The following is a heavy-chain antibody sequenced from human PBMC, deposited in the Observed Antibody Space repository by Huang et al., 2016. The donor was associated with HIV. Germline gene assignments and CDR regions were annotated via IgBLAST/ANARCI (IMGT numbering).Heavy chain of an antibody. Sequence: QVQLVQSGAEVKKPGASVKVSCKVSGYTLTELSIHWVRQDPGKGLEWMGCVAPEHGETIYAQNFQGRVTMTEDTSTDTAYMELHSLRPEDTAVYYCAAGYDTYYDIWGQGTMVIASS. CDR1: GYTLTELS. D-gene: IGHD2-21*01. V-gene: IGHV1-24*01. CDR2: VAPEHGET. CDR3: AAGYDTYYDI. J-gene: IGHJ3*02.